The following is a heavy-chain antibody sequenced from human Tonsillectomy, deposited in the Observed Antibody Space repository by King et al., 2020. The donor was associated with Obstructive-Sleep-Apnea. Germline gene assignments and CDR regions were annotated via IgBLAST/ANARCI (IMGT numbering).Heavy chain of an antibody. Sequence: QLQESGPGLVKPSETLSLTCTVSGGSISSYHWSWIRQPPGKGLEWIGYIYYSGSTNCNPALKSRVTISVDTSQNQFSLKLSSVTAADTAVYYCARDNSVGATRDYYYDYGMDVWGQGTTVTVSS. CDR3: ARDNSVGATRDYYYDYGMDV. CDR1: GGSISSYH. J-gene: IGHJ6*02. V-gene: IGHV4-59*01. CDR2: IYYSGST. D-gene: IGHD1-26*01.